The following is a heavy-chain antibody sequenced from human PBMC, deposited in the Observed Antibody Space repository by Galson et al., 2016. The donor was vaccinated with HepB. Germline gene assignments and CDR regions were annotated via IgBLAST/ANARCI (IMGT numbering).Heavy chain of an antibody. CDR3: AKNLDSGWHFPFDY. CDR1: GFTVRSNY. V-gene: IGHV3-53*01. J-gene: IGHJ4*02. CDR2: IYSGGAT. Sequence: SLRLSCAGSGFTVRSNYMNWVRQAPGKGLEWVSVIYSGGATSYADSVKGRFTMSRDTSNNTVFLQMNSLRTEDTAVYYCAKNLDSGWHFPFDYWGQGILVTVSS. D-gene: IGHD3-22*01.